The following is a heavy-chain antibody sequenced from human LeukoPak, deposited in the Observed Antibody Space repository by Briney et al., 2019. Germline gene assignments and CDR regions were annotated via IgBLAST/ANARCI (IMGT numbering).Heavy chain of an antibody. CDR1: GFTFSSYA. D-gene: IGHD5-24*01. J-gene: IGHJ4*02. Sequence: GGSLRLSCAASGFTFSSYAMSWVRQAPGKGLEWVGRIKSEADSGTTDYAAPVKGRFTISRDDSKNTLYLQMNSLKTEDTALYYCTTDPQRGYYFDYWGQGTLVTVSS. CDR3: TTDPQRGYYFDY. V-gene: IGHV3-15*01. CDR2: IKSEADSGTT.